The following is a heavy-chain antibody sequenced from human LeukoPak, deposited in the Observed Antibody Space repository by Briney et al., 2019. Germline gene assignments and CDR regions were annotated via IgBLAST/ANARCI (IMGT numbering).Heavy chain of an antibody. D-gene: IGHD3-22*01. CDR2: IYYSGST. V-gene: IGHV4-59*01. Sequence: SETLSLTCTVSGGSISSYYWSWIRQPPGKGLEWIGYIYYSGSTNYNPSLKSRVTISVDTSKNQFSLKLSSVTAADTAVYYCARDNRYYYDSSGLYDYWGQGTLVSVSS. CDR3: ARDNRYYYDSSGLYDY. J-gene: IGHJ4*02. CDR1: GGSISSYY.